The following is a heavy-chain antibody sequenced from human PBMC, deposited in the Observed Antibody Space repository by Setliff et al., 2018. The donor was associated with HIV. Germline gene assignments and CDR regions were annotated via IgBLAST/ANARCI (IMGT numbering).Heavy chain of an antibody. J-gene: IGHJ6*02. CDR3: ARVDTDMIVGAMDV. CDR2: ISGSGGST. V-gene: IGHV3-23*01. CDR1: GFTFSSYA. D-gene: IGHD5-18*01. Sequence: PGGSLRLSCAASGFTFSSYAMSWVRQAPGKGLEWVSAISGSGGSTYYADSVKGRFTISRDNSKNTLYLRMNSLRAEDTAVYYCARVDTDMIVGAMDVWGQGTTVTVSS.